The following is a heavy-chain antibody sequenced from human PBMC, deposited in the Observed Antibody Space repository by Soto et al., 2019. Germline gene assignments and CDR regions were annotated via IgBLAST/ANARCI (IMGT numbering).Heavy chain of an antibody. V-gene: IGHV2-5*02. CDR2: IYWDDDK. D-gene: IGHD3-10*01. Sequence: QITLKESGPTLVKPTQTLTLTCTFSGFSLSTSGVGVGWIRQPPGKALEWLALIYWDDDKRYSPSLKSRLTITKDTSKNQVVLTMTNMDPVETATYYCANTTAYYYGSGRDQYYFYGMDVWGQGTTVTVSS. CDR1: GFSLSTSGVG. CDR3: ANTTAYYYGSGRDQYYFYGMDV. J-gene: IGHJ6*02.